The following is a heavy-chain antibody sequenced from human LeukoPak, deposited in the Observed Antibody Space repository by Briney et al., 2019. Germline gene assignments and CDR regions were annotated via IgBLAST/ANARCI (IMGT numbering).Heavy chain of an antibody. CDR1: GFPFSDHS. V-gene: IGHV3-21*01. J-gene: IGHJ2*01. CDR3: VRDLVRGVHPVFYFDL. Sequence: GGSLRLSCAASGFPFSDHSMNWVRQAPGKGLEWVSSISGSSDYIYSADSVKGRFTISRDNAKNSLYLQMTSLRAEDTAVYFCVRDLVRGVHPVFYFDLWGRGTLVTVSS. CDR2: ISGSSDYI. D-gene: IGHD3-10*01.